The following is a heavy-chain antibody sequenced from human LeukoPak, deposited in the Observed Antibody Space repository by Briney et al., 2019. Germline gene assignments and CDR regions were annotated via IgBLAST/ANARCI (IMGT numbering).Heavy chain of an antibody. J-gene: IGHJ4*02. V-gene: IGHV3-30*02. D-gene: IGHD5-18*01. CDR1: GFTFSSYG. Sequence: PGRSLRLSCAASGFTFSSYGMHWVRQAPGKGLEWVAFIRYDGSEKYYADSVKGRFTISRDNSKNTLYLQMNTLRAEDTAVYYCAKGYSYGFDYWGQGTLVTVSS. CDR3: AKGYSYGFDY. CDR2: IRYDGSEK.